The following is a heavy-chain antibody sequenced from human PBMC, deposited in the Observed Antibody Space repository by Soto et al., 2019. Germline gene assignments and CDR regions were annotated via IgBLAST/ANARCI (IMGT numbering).Heavy chain of an antibody. D-gene: IGHD5-18*01. J-gene: IGHJ6*02. V-gene: IGHV3-23*01. CDR3: ATSPPGFSYDVYGMDV. CDR1: GFTFRSYA. Sequence: PGESLKISCAASGFTFRSYAMNWVRQAPGKGLEWVSAMSGSGGSIYYPDSVKGRFTISRDNSKNTLFLQMNSLRVEDTAVYHCATSPPGFSYDVYGMDVWGQGTTVTVSS. CDR2: MSGSGGSI.